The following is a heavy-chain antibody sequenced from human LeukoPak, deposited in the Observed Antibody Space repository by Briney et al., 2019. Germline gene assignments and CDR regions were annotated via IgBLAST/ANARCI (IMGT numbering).Heavy chain of an antibody. D-gene: IGHD2-2*02. CDR1: GYIFTGHY. CDR2: INPNSGDT. V-gene: IGHV1-2*02. CDR3: ARGFCSTISCYNHDY. J-gene: IGHJ4*02. Sequence: ASLKVSCKTSGYIFTGHYIHWVRQAPGQGLEWVGWINPNSGDTDYAQKFQDRVTMTRDTSISTAYMELSSLRSDDTAVYYCARGFCSTISCYNHDYWGQGTLVTVSS.